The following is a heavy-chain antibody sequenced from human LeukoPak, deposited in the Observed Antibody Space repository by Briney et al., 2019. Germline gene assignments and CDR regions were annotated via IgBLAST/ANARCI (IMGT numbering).Heavy chain of an antibody. CDR2: IYYSGST. CDR3: ARGTYYYDSSGYYERYYFDY. CDR1: GGSISSSNW. J-gene: IGHJ4*02. V-gene: IGHV4-4*02. D-gene: IGHD3-22*01. Sequence: KPSETLSLTCAVSGGSISSSNWWSWVRQPPGKGLEWIGSIYYSGSTYYNPSLKSRVTISVDTSKNQFSLKLSSVTAADTAVYYCARGTYYYDSSGYYERYYFDYWGQGTLVTVSS.